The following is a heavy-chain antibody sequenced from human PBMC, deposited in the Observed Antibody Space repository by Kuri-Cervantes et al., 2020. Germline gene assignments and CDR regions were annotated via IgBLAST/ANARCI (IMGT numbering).Heavy chain of an antibody. J-gene: IGHJ6*02. CDR2: ISGSGGST. Sequence: GGSLRLSCAASGFTVSSNYMSWVRQAPGKGLEWVSAISGSGGSTYYADSVKGRFTISRDNSKNTLYLQMYSLRAEDTAIYDCAKSLNYGDNLNYYYYGMDVWDQGTTVTVSS. CDR1: GFTVSSNY. V-gene: IGHV3-23*01. CDR3: AKSLNYGDNLNYYYYGMDV. D-gene: IGHD4-17*01.